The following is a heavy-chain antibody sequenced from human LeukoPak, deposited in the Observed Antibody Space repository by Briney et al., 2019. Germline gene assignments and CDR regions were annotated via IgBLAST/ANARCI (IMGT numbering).Heavy chain of an antibody. J-gene: IGHJ5*02. CDR1: GASINTSNFY. V-gene: IGHV4-39*01. D-gene: IGHD2-15*01. CDR2: VSHTGST. Sequence: KPSETLSLTCTVSGASINTSNFYWGWIRQPPGKGLESIGSVSHTGSTYSNPSLNSRVTISVDTSKNQFSLKLSSVTAADTAVYYCARQGNMTRGGYWLDPWGQGTLVTVSS. CDR3: ARQGNMTRGGYWLDP.